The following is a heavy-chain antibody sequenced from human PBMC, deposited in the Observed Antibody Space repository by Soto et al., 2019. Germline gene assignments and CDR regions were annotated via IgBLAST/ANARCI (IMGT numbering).Heavy chain of an antibody. V-gene: IGHV1-3*01. CDR3: AGDLQADY. Sequence: QVQLVQSGAEVKKPGASVKVSCKASGYTFTSYAMHWVRQAPGQRLEWMGWINAGNGNTKYSQKFXGXVXXTRATSESTAIMERSSLRSEDTDVYYCAGDLQADYWGQGTMVTVSS. CDR2: INAGNGNT. J-gene: IGHJ4*02. CDR1: GYTFTSYA.